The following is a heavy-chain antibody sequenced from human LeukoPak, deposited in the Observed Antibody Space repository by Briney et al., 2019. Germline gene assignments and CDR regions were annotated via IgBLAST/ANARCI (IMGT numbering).Heavy chain of an antibody. CDR3: ARGNYYDSSGYHNYYYGMDV. Sequence: ASVKVSCKASGYTFTSYGISWVRQAPGQGLEWMGWISAYNGNTNYAQKLQGRVTMTTDTSTSTAYMELRSLRSDDTAVYYCARGNYYDSSGYHNYYYGMDVWGQGTTVTVSS. CDR1: GYTFTSYG. CDR2: ISAYNGNT. J-gene: IGHJ6*02. D-gene: IGHD3-22*01. V-gene: IGHV1-18*01.